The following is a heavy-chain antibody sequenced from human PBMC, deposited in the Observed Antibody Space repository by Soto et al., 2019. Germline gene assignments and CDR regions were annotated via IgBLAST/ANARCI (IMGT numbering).Heavy chain of an antibody. D-gene: IGHD2-21*02. CDR1: GGSISSGDHY. J-gene: IGHJ1*01. CDR3: ASRVTRPLGYFHH. Sequence: QVQLQESGPGLVKPSQTLSVTCTVSGGSISSGDHYWTWIRQHPGKGLEWIGYISDSGGPYYNPSLKRRGTISADTSKNQFSLRLSSVTAADTAVYYCASRVTRPLGYFHHWGQGTLVTVSS. V-gene: IGHV4-31*03. CDR2: ISDSGGP.